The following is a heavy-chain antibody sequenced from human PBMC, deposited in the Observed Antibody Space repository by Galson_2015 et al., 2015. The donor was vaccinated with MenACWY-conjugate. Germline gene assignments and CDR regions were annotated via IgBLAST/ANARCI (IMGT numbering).Heavy chain of an antibody. D-gene: IGHD2-2*01. CDR3: AKDRRYSASTTCPYFYYGLDV. CDR2: ISYDGSNK. V-gene: IGHV3-30*18. Sequence: SLRLSCAASGFTFSSYGMHWVRQAPGKGLEWVAVISYDGSNKYYADSVKGRFTISRDNSKSTLYLQMNSLRAEDTAVYYCAKDRRYSASTTCPYFYYGLDVWGQGTTVTVSS. CDR1: GFTFSSYG. J-gene: IGHJ6*02.